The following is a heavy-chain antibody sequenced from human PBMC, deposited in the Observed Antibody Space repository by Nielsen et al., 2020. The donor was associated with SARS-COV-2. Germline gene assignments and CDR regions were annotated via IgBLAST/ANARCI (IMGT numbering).Heavy chain of an antibody. J-gene: IGHJ4*02. CDR3: AGHEEGEFSAGFALFDN. CDR2: IYYSGST. Sequence: SETLSLTCTASGGTISSYYWRWIRQPSGKGLEWIGYIYYSGSTNYNPSLKSRVTISVVTSKNQFSLKLSSVTAADTAVYYCAGHEEGEFSAGFALFDNWGQGTLVTVSS. D-gene: IGHD3-16*01. CDR1: GGTISSYY. V-gene: IGHV4-59*08.